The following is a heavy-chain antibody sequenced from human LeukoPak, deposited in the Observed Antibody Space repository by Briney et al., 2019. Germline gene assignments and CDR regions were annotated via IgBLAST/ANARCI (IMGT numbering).Heavy chain of an antibody. V-gene: IGHV3-7*01. CDR2: IKEDGSEI. CDR3: ARDRGYSSFDY. Sequence: GGSLRLFCEASAFTFSSDWMSWVCQAPGKGLEWVANIKEDGSEINYVDSVKGRFTISRDNAKNSLFLQMNSLRVEDTAVYYCARDRGYSSFDYWGQGTLVTVSS. CDR1: AFTFSSDW. J-gene: IGHJ4*02. D-gene: IGHD4-23*01.